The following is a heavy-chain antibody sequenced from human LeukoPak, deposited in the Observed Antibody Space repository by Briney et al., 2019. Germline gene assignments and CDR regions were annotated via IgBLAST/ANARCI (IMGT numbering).Heavy chain of an antibody. V-gene: IGHV4-30-4*01. CDR1: GGSVSSGSYY. Sequence: ASETLSLTCTVSGGSVSSGSYYWSWIRQPPGKGLEWIGYIYYSGSTYYNPSLKSRVTISVDTSKNQFSLKLSSVTAADTAVYYCAREVGYDFWSGYPDYWGRGTLVTVSS. J-gene: IGHJ4*02. D-gene: IGHD3-3*01. CDR2: IYYSGST. CDR3: AREVGYDFWSGYPDY.